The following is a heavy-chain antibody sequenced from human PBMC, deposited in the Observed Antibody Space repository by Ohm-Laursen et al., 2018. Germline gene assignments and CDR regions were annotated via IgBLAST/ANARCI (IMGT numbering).Heavy chain of an antibody. D-gene: IGHD6-13*01. J-gene: IGHJ3*02. CDR2: INPNSGDT. Sequence: SSVKVSCKASGYTFTGYYMHWVRQAPGQGLEWMGWINPNSGDTNYAQKFQGRVTMTRDTSISTAYMELSRLTSDDTAVYYCARDSITSAGLAFDIWGQGTMVAVSS. V-gene: IGHV1-2*02. CDR3: ARDSITSAGLAFDI. CDR1: GYTFTGYY.